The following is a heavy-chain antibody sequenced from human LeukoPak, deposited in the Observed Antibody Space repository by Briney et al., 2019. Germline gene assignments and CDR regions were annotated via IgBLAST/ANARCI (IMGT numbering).Heavy chain of an antibody. CDR1: GFSLSTSGVG. CDR3: AHRVRGYSYGYWTYYFDY. CDR2: IYWDDDK. V-gene: IGHV2-5*02. D-gene: IGHD5-18*01. Sequence: SGPTLVKPTQTLTLTCTFSGFSLSTSGVGVGWIRQPPGKALEWLALIYWDDDKRYSPSLKSRLTITKDTSKNQVVLTMTNMDPVDTATYYCAHRVRGYSYGYWTYYFDYWGQGALVTVSS. J-gene: IGHJ4*02.